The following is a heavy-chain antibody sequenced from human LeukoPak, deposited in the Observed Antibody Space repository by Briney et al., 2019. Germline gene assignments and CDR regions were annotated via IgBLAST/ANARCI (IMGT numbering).Heavy chain of an antibody. CDR1: GGSISSYY. CDR3: ARDPFLRSDYGVYAVD. Sequence: PSETLSLTCTVSGGSISSYYWSWIRQPPGKGLEWIGYIYYSGSTNYNPSLKSRVTISVDTSKNQFSLKLSSVTAADTAVYYCARDPFLRSDYGVYAVDWGQGTLVTVSS. CDR2: IYYSGST. V-gene: IGHV4-59*12. J-gene: IGHJ4*02. D-gene: IGHD4/OR15-4a*01.